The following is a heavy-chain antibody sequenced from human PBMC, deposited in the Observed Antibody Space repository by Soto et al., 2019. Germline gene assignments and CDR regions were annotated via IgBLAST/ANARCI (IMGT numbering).Heavy chain of an antibody. J-gene: IGHJ6*02. Sequence: ASVKVSCKASGYTFTSYAMHWVRQAPGQRLEWMGWINAGNGNTKYSQKFQGRVTITRDTSASTAYMELSSLRSEDTAVYYCARTVGYYYGIDCWGQGTTVTVSS. V-gene: IGHV1-3*01. CDR3: ARTVGYYYGIDC. D-gene: IGHD4-17*01. CDR1: GYTFTSYA. CDR2: INAGNGNT.